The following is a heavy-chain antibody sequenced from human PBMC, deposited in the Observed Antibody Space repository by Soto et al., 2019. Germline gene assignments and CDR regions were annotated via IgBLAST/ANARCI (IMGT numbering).Heavy chain of an antibody. J-gene: IGHJ6*02. V-gene: IGHV1-45*02. Sequence: ASVKVSCKASGYTFTYRYLHWVRQAPGQALEWMGWITPFNGNTNYAQKFQDRVTITRDWSMSTAYMELSSLRSEDTAMYYCATIQTAGYSSSWYRDYYYGMDVWGQGTTVTVSS. CDR3: ATIQTAGYSSSWYRDYYYGMDV. CDR2: ITPFNGNT. D-gene: IGHD6-13*01. CDR1: GYTFTYRY.